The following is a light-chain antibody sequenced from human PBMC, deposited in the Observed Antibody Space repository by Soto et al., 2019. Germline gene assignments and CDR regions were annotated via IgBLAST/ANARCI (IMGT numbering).Light chain of an antibody. CDR3: AAWDDSLSAVV. CDR2: RND. V-gene: IGLV1-47*01. J-gene: IGLJ2*01. CDR1: SSNIGSNY. Sequence: QSVLTKPPSASGTPGQTVTLACSGSSSNIGSNYVYWYQQLPGSAPKLLIYRNDQRPSGVPDRFSASKSGTAASLAISGLRSEDEADYHCAAWDDSLSAVVFGGGTKLTVL.